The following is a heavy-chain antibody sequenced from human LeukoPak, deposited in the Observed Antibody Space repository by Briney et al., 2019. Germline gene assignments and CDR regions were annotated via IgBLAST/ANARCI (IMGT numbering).Heavy chain of an antibody. CDR1: GGTFSSYA. CDR2: IIPIFGTA. J-gene: IGHJ4*02. CDR3: ARGKPHHASRDDFWSGYWDY. Sequence: ASVKVSCKASGGTFSSYAISWVRQAPGQGLEWMGGIIPIFGTANYAQKFQGRVTITTDESTSTAYMELSSLRSEDTAVYYGARGKPHHASRDDFWSGYWDYWGQGTLVTVSS. V-gene: IGHV1-69*05. D-gene: IGHD3-3*01.